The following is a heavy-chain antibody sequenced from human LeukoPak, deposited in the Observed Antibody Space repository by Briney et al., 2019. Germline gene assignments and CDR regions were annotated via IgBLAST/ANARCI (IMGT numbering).Heavy chain of an antibody. CDR1: GGSISSYY. CDR2: IYYSGST. Sequence: PSETLSLSCTVSGGSISSYYWSWIRQPPGKGLEWIGNIYYSGSTNYNPSLKSRVTISVDTSKDQFSPKLTSVTAADTAVYYCARDGTLRGQWLVWGQGTLVTVSS. V-gene: IGHV4-59*01. D-gene: IGHD6-19*01. J-gene: IGHJ4*02. CDR3: ARDGTLRGQWLV.